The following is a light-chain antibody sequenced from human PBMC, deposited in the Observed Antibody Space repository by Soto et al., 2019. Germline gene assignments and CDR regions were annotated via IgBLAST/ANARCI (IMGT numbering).Light chain of an antibody. CDR1: SSDVGGYNY. V-gene: IGLV2-14*03. Sequence: QSALTQPASVSGAPGQSITISCTGTSSDVGGYNYVSWYQQHPGKAPKLIIYDVSTRPSGVSNRFSGSKSGNTASLTISGLQAEDEAEYYCNSYTTSTTYVFGTGTKVTVL. J-gene: IGLJ1*01. CDR3: NSYTTSTTYV. CDR2: DVS.